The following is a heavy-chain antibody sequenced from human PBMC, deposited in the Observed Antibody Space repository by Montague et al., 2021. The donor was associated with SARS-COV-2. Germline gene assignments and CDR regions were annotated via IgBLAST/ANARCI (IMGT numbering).Heavy chain of an antibody. CDR3: ARDTPYYYGSGSYYEPRRVFDX. V-gene: IGHV3-48*03. D-gene: IGHD3-10*01. CDR1: GFTFSNYE. Sequence: SLRLSCAASGFTFSNYEMSWVRQAPGKGLEWLSYIRSSGSTIYYADSVKGRFTISRDNAKNSLYLQMNSLRAEDTAVYYCARDTPYYYGSGSYYEPRRVFDXGGQGTLVTVSS. J-gene: IGHJ4*02. CDR2: IRSSGSTI.